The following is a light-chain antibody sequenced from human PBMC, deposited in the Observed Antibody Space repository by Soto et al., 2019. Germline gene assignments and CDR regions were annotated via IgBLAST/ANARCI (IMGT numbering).Light chain of an antibody. CDR3: QQYNNWPPYT. CDR2: GAS. V-gene: IGKV3-20*01. Sequence: IVLTQSPGTLSLSPGERATLSCRASQTVSNNFLAWYQEKPGRGPRLLIYGASTRATGIPDRFSGSGSGTDFTLTISRLGPEDFAVYYCQQYNNWPPYTFGQGTKLEIK. CDR1: QTVSNNF. J-gene: IGKJ2*01.